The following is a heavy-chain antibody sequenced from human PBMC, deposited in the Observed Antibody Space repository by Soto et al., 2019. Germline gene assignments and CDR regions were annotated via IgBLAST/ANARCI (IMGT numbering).Heavy chain of an antibody. V-gene: IGHV3-7*02. CDR1: GFSFSTHW. J-gene: IGHJ3*02. Sequence: EVQLVESGGILVQPGGSLRLSCAASGFSFSTHWMSWVRQAPGKGLEWVANIKEDGSQKYYVGSVKARFTISRDNAENSLYLQMNSLRAEDTAIYYCATQGQHNFLMWGKGTVVTVSS. D-gene: IGHD3-3*01. CDR2: IKEDGSQK. CDR3: ATQGQHNFLM.